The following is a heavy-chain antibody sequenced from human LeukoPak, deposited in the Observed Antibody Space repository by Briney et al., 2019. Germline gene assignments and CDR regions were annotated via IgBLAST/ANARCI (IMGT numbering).Heavy chain of an antibody. D-gene: IGHD6-19*01. Sequence: ASVKVSCKASGGTFSSYALSWVRQAPGQGLEWMGWISAYNGSTKYAQKLQGRVTMTTDTSTGTAYMELRSLRPDDTAVYYCARDLTSNVAVTEYHYYAMDVWGQGTTVTVSS. J-gene: IGHJ6*02. CDR1: GGTFSSYA. V-gene: IGHV1-18*01. CDR3: ARDLTSNVAVTEYHYYAMDV. CDR2: ISAYNGST.